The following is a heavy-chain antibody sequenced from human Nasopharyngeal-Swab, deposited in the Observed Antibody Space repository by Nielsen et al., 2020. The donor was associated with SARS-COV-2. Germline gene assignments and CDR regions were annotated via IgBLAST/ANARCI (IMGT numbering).Heavy chain of an antibody. D-gene: IGHD5-12*01. CDR1: GFTFNTYA. CDR3: AKDRDSGDDSDDYYHYYGMDV. Sequence: GESLKLSCAASGFTFNTYAISWVLQAPGTGLEWVSVISGSDYSTKYADSVKGRFTISRDNSKNTVNLQMNSLRAEDTAIYYCAKDRDSGDDSDDYYHYYGMDVWGQGTTVTVSS. V-gene: IGHV3-23*01. CDR2: ISGSDYST. J-gene: IGHJ6*02.